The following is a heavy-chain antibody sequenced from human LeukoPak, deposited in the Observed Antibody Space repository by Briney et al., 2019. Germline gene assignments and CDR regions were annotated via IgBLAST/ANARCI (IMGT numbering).Heavy chain of an antibody. CDR3: AKDRYGYYGMDV. D-gene: IGHD4-17*01. V-gene: IGHV3-23*01. CDR2: ISGSGGNT. Sequence: GGSLRLSCAASGFTFSSYAMSWVRQAPGRGLEWVSAISGSGGNTCYADSVKGRFTISRDNSKNTLYLQMNSLRAEDTAVYYCAKDRYGYYGMDVWGQGTTVTVSS. J-gene: IGHJ6*02. CDR1: GFTFSSYA.